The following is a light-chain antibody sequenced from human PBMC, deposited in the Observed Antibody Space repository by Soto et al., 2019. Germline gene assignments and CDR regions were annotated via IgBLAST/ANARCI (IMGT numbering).Light chain of an antibody. J-gene: IGLJ3*02. V-gene: IGLV2-11*01. CDR3: CSYAGTYTWL. Sequence: QSALTQPRSVSGSLGRSVTISCTGTTSDVGNYKYVSWYQQHPGQAPKLMIYDVTKRPSGVPHRFSGSKSGNTASLAISGLQAEDEADYYCCSYAGTYTWLFGGGTKVTVL. CDR1: TSDVGNYKY. CDR2: DVT.